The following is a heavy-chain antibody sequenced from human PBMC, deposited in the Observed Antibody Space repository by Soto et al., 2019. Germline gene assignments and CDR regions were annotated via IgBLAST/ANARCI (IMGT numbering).Heavy chain of an antibody. V-gene: IGHV3-23*01. D-gene: IGHD6-19*01. J-gene: IGHJ4*02. CDR2: ISDSGATT. CDR3: AKEDTSSGSLDY. CDR1: GFPFGENA. Sequence: GSLRLSCAASGFPFGENAMSWVRQAPGKGLEWVSGISDSGATTYYADSVRGRFTISRDNSKNTLYLQMKSLRAEDSASYYCAKEDTSSGSLDYWAQGALVPVSS.